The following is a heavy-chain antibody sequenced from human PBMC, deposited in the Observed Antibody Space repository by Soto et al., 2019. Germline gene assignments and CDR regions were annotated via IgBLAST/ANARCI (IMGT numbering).Heavy chain of an antibody. CDR3: ARGRYGDY. Sequence: QVHLVQSGAEVKKSGASVKVSWRGSGYDFTSDSITWVRQAPGQGLEWMAWISAHNGNTDYAQKLQGRVTVTRDTSTSTAYMELRSLRSDDTAVYYCARGRYGDYWGQGALVTVSS. J-gene: IGHJ4*02. CDR2: ISAHNGNT. V-gene: IGHV1-18*01. CDR1: GYDFTSDS. D-gene: IGHD1-1*01.